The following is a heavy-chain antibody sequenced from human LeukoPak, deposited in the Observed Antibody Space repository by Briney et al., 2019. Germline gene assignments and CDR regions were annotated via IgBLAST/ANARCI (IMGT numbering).Heavy chain of an antibody. V-gene: IGHV4-4*07. CDR1: GGSISSYY. CDR3: ARASDYGDYGWFDP. CDR2: IYTSGST. Sequence: TSETLSLTCTVSGGSISSYYWSWIRQPAGKGLEWIGRIYTSGSTNYNPSLKSRVTMSVDTSKNQFSLKLSSVTAADTAVYYCARASDYGDYGWFDPWGQGTLVTVSS. J-gene: IGHJ5*02. D-gene: IGHD4-17*01.